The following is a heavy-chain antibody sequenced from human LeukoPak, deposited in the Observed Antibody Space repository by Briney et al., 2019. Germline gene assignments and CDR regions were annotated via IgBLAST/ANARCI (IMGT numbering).Heavy chain of an antibody. CDR2: INSDGSST. CDR1: GFTFSSYW. J-gene: IGHJ4*02. CDR3: ARGGSTMVRGVIITYFDY. Sequence: GGSLRLSCAASGFTFSSYWMRWVRQAPGKGLVWVSRINSDGSSTSYADSVKGRFTISRDNAKNTLYLQMNSLRAEDTAVYYCARGGSTMVRGVIITYFDYWGQGTLVTVSS. V-gene: IGHV3-74*01. D-gene: IGHD3-10*01.